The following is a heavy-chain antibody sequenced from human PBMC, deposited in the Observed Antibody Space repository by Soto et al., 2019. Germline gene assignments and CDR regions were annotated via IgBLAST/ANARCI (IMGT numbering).Heavy chain of an antibody. V-gene: IGHV3-23*01. Sequence: GGAMRRSIGGSEFRVYSHAMRWVRQAPGKGLEWASAISGSGGSTYYADSVKGRFTISRDNSKNTLYLQMNSLRAEDTAVYYCAKETPLQKWGRDGWGQGTLVTVS. D-gene: IGHD3-16*01. CDR3: AKETPLQKWGRDG. CDR1: EFRVYSHA. CDR2: ISGSGGST. J-gene: IGHJ4*02.